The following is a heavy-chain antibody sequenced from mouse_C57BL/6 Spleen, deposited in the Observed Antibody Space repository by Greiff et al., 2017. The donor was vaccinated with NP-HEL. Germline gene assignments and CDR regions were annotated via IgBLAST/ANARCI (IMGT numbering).Heavy chain of an antibody. CDR1: GYTFTSYW. CDR3: ARRDYGSSYPWYFDV. V-gene: IGHV1-72*01. Sequence: VQLKQPGAELVKPGASVKLSCKASGYTFTSYWMHWVKQRPGRGLEWIGRIDPNSGGTKYNEKFKSKATLTVDKPSSTAYMQLSSLTSEDSAVYYCARRDYGSSYPWYFDVWGTGTTVTVSS. CDR2: IDPNSGGT. D-gene: IGHD1-1*01. J-gene: IGHJ1*03.